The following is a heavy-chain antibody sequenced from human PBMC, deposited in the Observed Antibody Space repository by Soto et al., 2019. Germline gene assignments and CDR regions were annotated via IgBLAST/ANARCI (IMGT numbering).Heavy chain of an antibody. J-gene: IGHJ4*02. Sequence: EVQLVESGGGLVKPGGSLRLSCAASGFTFSSYSMSWVRQAPGKGLEWVSSISSSSNDIYYADSVKGRFTITRDNAKNSLYLQMNSLGAEDTAVYYCARLMSSSIHFDYWGQGTLVTVSS. CDR2: ISSSSNDI. V-gene: IGHV3-21*01. CDR1: GFTFSSYS. D-gene: IGHD6-6*01. CDR3: ARLMSSSIHFDY.